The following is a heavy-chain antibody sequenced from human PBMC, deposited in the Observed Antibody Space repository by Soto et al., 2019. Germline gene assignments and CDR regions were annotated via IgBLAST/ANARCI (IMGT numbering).Heavy chain of an antibody. CDR3: ARSSGYYYVDY. Sequence: QVQLVQSGAEVKKPGASVKVSCKASGYTFTSYAMHWVRQAPGQRLEWMGWINAGNGNTKYSQKFQGRVTITRDTSARTAYMELSSLRSEDTDVYYCARSSGYYYVDYWGQGTLVTVSS. D-gene: IGHD3-22*01. V-gene: IGHV1-3*01. CDR2: INAGNGNT. CDR1: GYTFTSYA. J-gene: IGHJ4*02.